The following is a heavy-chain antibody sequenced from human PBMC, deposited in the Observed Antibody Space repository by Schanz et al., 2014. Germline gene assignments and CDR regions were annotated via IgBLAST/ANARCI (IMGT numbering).Heavy chain of an antibody. V-gene: IGHV3-23*04. CDR1: GFTFNNYD. J-gene: IGHJ2*01. D-gene: IGHD3-10*01. Sequence: EVQLVESGGGLVQPGGSLRLSCAASGFTFNNYDMNWVRLVPGKGLECVSGISGGGGSAYYADSVKGRFTISRDNSKNTLYLQMNRLRTEDTAVYYCATVGSETYSIYWYFDLWGRGTLVTVSS. CDR3: ATVGSETYSIYWYFDL. CDR2: ISGGGGSA.